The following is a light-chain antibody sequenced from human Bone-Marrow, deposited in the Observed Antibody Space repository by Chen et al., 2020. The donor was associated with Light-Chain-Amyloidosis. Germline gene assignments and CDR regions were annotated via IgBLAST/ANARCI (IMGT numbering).Light chain of an antibody. CDR1: SSDVGVYNL. J-gene: IGLJ1*01. Sequence: QSALTQPASVSGSPGQSITVHCAGTSSDVGVYNLVSLYQQHPGKAPKLMIYEVTKRPSGVSPRFSGSKSGNTASLTIAGLQAEDEADYYCCSYQGCCNPYVFGTGTKVTVL. CDR2: EVT. CDR3: CSYQGCCNPYV. V-gene: IGLV2-23*02.